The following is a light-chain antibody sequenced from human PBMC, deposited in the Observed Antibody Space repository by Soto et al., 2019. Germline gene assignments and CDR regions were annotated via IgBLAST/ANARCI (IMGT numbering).Light chain of an antibody. CDR3: QQRSNWPIT. Sequence: VMTQSPATLSLSRRDPAXLCSRASQSVSSYLAWYQQKPGQAPRLLIYDASNRATGIPARFSGSGSGTDFTLTISSLEPEDFAVYYCQQRSNWPITFGQGTRLEIK. J-gene: IGKJ5*01. CDR2: DAS. V-gene: IGKV3-11*01. CDR1: QSVSSY.